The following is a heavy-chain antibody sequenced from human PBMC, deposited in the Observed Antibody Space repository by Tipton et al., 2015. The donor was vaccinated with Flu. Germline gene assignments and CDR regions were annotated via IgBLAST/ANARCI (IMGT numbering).Heavy chain of an antibody. Sequence: CAASGFAFRSYAMTWVRQAPGKGLEWVSVISANGGATYYADSVKGRFTISRDNSKNTLYLQMSSLRADDTAVYYCARSPNSSDSSGYSEWGQGTLVTVSS. D-gene: IGHD3-22*01. CDR3: ARSPNSSDSSGYSE. J-gene: IGHJ4*02. V-gene: IGHV3-23*01. CDR2: ISANGGAT. CDR1: GFAFRSYA.